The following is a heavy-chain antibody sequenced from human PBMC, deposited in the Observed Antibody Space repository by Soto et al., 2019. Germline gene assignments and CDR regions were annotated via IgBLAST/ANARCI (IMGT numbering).Heavy chain of an antibody. D-gene: IGHD3-10*01. J-gene: IGHJ4*02. CDR1: GFTFSRHA. CDR3: VRSRSGAVADSFDY. Sequence: QVQMVESGGGVVQPGRSLSVSCAASGFTFSRHAIHCVRQAPGKGLEWVAVISYDGSNTDYVDSVKGRFTISRDNSKNTLYVQMNGVRDEDTAVYYCVRSRSGAVADSFDYWGQGALVTVSS. V-gene: IGHV3-30*04. CDR2: ISYDGSNT.